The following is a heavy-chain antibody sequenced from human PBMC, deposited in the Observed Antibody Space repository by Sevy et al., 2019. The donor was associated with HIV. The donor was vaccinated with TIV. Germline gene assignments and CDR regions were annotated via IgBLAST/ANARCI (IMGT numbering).Heavy chain of an antibody. D-gene: IGHD3-22*01. CDR1: GFTSTPYA. V-gene: IGHV3-23*01. Sequence: GGSLRLSCATSGFTSTPYAVAWVRQAPGKGLEWVAAISGSGAITDYEDSRKAGLIISRERTNKTVYLKMKRLRAEDTALYYCAKDRYYFDSSGYYYHHDAFDVWGRGTMVTVSS. CDR3: AKDRYYFDSSGYYYHHDAFDV. CDR2: ISGSGAIT. J-gene: IGHJ3*01.